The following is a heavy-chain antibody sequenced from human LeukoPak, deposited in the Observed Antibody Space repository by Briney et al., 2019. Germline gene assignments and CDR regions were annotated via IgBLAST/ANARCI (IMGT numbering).Heavy chain of an antibody. J-gene: IGHJ4*02. V-gene: IGHV3-7*03. D-gene: IGHD1-7*01. CDR3: ARGDNWNFYFDH. CDR2: IKQDETEK. CDR1: GFTFSNFW. Sequence: GGSLRLSCTASGFTFSNFWMGWVRQAPGKGLEWVANIKQDETEKFYLGSVKGRFTISRDNAKNSLYLQMNSLRVEDTALYYCARGDNWNFYFDHWGQGTLVTVSS.